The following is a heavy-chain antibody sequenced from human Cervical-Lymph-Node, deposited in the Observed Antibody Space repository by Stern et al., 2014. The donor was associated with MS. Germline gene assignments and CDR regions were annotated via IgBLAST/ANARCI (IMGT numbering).Heavy chain of an antibody. CDR3: AREVAGHRLGMMDV. J-gene: IGHJ6*02. V-gene: IGHV1-46*01. Sequence: VQLVESGAEVKTPGASVKLSCKASGYTFTSYYMHWVRQAPGQGLERMGIINPSGGSTNYAQKFQGRVTLTRDTSTSTVYMELSSLRSEDTAVYYCAREVAGHRLGMMDVWGQGTSVTVSS. CDR2: INPSGGST. CDR1: GYTFTSYY. D-gene: IGHD6-19*01.